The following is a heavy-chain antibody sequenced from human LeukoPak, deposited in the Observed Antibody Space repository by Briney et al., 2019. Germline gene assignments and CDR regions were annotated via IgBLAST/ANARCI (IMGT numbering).Heavy chain of an antibody. CDR2: INHSGDT. CDR3: AGVFKLVWANWGVDYRYYYMDV. V-gene: IGHV4-34*01. J-gene: IGHJ6*03. D-gene: IGHD2-8*01. Sequence: SETLSLTCAVYGGSFSDAYWSWIRQSPGKGLEWIGEINHSGDTNYSPSLESRVTISVDTSKNQFSLKLSSVTAADTAVYYCAGVFKLVWANWGVDYRYYYMDVWGRGTPVTVSS. CDR1: GGSFSDAY.